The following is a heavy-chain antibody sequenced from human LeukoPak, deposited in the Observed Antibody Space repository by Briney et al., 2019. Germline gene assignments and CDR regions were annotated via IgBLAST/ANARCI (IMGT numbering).Heavy chain of an antibody. V-gene: IGHV3-30*04. D-gene: IGHD3-22*01. CDR3: ARGLAYYYDSTAYFLDY. J-gene: IGHJ4*02. Sequence: RSLRLSCAASGFTFSSYAIHWVRQAPGQGLEWVTIISSDGSYKNYADSVKGRFTISRDNSKNTLYLQMNSLRPEDTAVYYCARGLAYYYDSTAYFLDYWGQGTLVTVSS. CDR2: ISSDGSYK. CDR1: GFTFSSYA.